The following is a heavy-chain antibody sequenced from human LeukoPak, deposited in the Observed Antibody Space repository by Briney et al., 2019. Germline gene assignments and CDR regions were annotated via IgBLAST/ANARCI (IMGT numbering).Heavy chain of an antibody. V-gene: IGHV2-5*02. J-gene: IGHJ4*02. CDR2: IYWDDDK. CDR3: AHSIDYYDSSGPRGYFDY. D-gene: IGHD3-22*01. Sequence: SGPTLVKPTQTLTLTCTFSGFSLSTSGVGVGWIRQPPGKALEWLALIYWDDDKRYSPSLKSRLTITKDTSKNQVVLTMTNMDPVDTATYYCAHSIDYYDSSGPRGYFDYWGQGTLVTVSS. CDR1: GFSLSTSGVG.